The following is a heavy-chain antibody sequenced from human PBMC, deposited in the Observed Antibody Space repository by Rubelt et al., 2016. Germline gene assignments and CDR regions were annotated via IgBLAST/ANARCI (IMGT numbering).Heavy chain of an antibody. J-gene: IGHJ4*02. CDR3: ARGSYSSSSEFDY. V-gene: IGHV3-21*01. Sequence: YYADSVKGRFTISRDNAKNSLYLQMNSLRAEDTAVYYCARGSYSSSSEFDYWGQGTLVTVSS. D-gene: IGHD6-6*01.